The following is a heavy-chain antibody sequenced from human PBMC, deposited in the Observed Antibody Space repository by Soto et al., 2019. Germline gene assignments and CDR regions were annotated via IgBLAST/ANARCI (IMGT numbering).Heavy chain of an antibody. Sequence: ASVKVSCKASGGTFTSYAISWLRQAPGQGLEWMGWISAYNGNTNYAEKLQGRVTMTTDTSTSTAYMELRSLRSDDTAVYYCARVAWGYCTNGVCYLTWFDPWGQGTLVTVSS. J-gene: IGHJ5*02. D-gene: IGHD2-8*01. CDR1: GGTFTSYA. V-gene: IGHV1-18*01. CDR2: ISAYNGNT. CDR3: ARVAWGYCTNGVCYLTWFDP.